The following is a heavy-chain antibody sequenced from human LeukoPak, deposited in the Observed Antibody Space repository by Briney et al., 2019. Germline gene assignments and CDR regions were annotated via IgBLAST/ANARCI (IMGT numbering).Heavy chain of an antibody. CDR1: GFTFSSYA. CDR3: TTNDAFDI. J-gene: IGHJ3*02. CDR2: IKRKPDGGTT. V-gene: IGHV3-15*01. Sequence: GGSLRLSCAASGFTFSSYAMNWVRQAPGKGLEWVGRIKRKPDGGTTDYAAPVKGRFTISRDDSKKTLYLQMNSLKTEDTAVYYCTTNDAFDIWGQGTMVTVSS.